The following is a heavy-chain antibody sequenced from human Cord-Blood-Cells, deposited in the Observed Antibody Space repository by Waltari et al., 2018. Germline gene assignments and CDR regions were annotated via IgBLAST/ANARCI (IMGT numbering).Heavy chain of an antibody. CDR3: AKAPIDYFAFDI. CDR2: ISWNSGSM. D-gene: IGHD4-17*01. Sequence: EVQLVESGGGLVQPGRSLRLSCAASGFTFDDYAMHWVRQAPGKGLEGVSIISWNSGSMGYADSVKGRFTISRDNANNSLYLQMNSLRAEDTALYYCAKAPIDYFAFDIWGQGTMVTVSS. V-gene: IGHV3-9*01. J-gene: IGHJ3*02. CDR1: GFTFDDYA.